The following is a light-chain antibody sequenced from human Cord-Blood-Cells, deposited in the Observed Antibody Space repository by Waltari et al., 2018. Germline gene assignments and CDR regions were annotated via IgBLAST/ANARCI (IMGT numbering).Light chain of an antibody. Sequence: DIVMTQSPDSLAVSLGERATINCKSSQSVLYSSNNKNYLAWYQQKPGQPPKLLIYWASTRESGVPDRCSGSGSGTDFTLTISSLQAEDVTVYYCQQYYSTPFTFGPGTTWDI. J-gene: IGKJ3*01. CDR2: WAS. V-gene: IGKV4-1*01. CDR3: QQYYSTPFT. CDR1: QSVLYSSNNKNY.